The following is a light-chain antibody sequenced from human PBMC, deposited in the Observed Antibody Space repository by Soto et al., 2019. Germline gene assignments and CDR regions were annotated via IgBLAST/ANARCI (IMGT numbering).Light chain of an antibody. CDR2: SAS. J-gene: IGKJ3*01. CDR3: QQGHNWPLT. V-gene: IGKV3-15*01. Sequence: EIVMTQSPATLSVSPGERATLSCRASQSISTELAWYQQKPGQPPRLLIYSASTRATGVPARFTGSGSGSEFTLTISGLQSEDFAVYYCQQGHNWPLTFGQGTKVDIK. CDR1: QSISTE.